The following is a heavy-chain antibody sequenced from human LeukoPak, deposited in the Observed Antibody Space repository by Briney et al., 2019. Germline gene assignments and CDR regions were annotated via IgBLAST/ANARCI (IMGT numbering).Heavy chain of an antibody. Sequence: GGSLRLSCAASGFTFSDYYMSWIRQAPGKGLEWGSYISSSGSAIYYADSVKGRFTISRDNAKNSLYLQMNSLRAEDTAVYYCARDLPSLMAAFDYWGQGTLVTVSS. J-gene: IGHJ4*02. CDR2: ISSSGSAI. CDR3: ARDLPSLMAAFDY. D-gene: IGHD2-8*01. V-gene: IGHV3-11*01. CDR1: GFTFSDYY.